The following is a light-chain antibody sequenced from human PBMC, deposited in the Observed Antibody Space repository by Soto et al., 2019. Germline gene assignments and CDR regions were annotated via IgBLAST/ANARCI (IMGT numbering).Light chain of an antibody. CDR2: ATS. Sequence: DIQLTQSPSSLSVSVGDRVTISCRASQTINSHLNWYQQKPGKAPKLLIYATSTLQTGVPARFSGSGSGTDFTLTISSLLPEDFATYSCQQSYSTPPTFGQGTKVEIK. CDR1: QTINSH. V-gene: IGKV1-39*01. CDR3: QQSYSTPPT. J-gene: IGKJ1*01.